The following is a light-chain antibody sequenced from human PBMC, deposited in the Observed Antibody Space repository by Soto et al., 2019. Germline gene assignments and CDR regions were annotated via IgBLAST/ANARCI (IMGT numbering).Light chain of an antibody. Sequence: VLTQSPATLSFSPGERATLSCRASENVRTFVDWYQQKPGQAPRLLIYDASNRATGIPARFSGSGSGTDFTLTISSLEPEDFAVYYCQQRSNWPPITFGQGTRLEI. V-gene: IGKV3-11*01. J-gene: IGKJ5*01. CDR3: QQRSNWPPIT. CDR1: ENVRTF. CDR2: DAS.